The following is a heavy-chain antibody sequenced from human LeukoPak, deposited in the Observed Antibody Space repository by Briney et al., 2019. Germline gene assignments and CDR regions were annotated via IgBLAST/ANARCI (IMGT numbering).Heavy chain of an antibody. CDR1: GGSFSGYY. D-gene: IGHD4-17*01. CDR2: INHSGST. J-gene: IGHJ5*02. Sequence: SETLSLTCAVYGGSFSGYYWSWIRQPPGKGLEWIGEINHSGSTNYNPSLKSRVTISVDKSKNQFSLKLSSVTAADTAVYYCARNGDYDGGVPNWFDPWGQGTLVTVSS. V-gene: IGHV4-34*01. CDR3: ARNGDYDGGVPNWFDP.